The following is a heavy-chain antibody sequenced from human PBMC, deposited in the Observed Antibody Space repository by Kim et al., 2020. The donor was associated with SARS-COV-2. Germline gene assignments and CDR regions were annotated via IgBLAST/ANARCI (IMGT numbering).Heavy chain of an antibody. CDR2: IYYSGST. CDR3: VRAPLGYCSGGSCLPGFDL. Sequence: SETLSLTCTVCPDAGSMFAYYWSWIRQSPEKGLEWIGYIYYSGSTIYNPFFQSRVTLSVDTTMKQFSLNLGSVTAADTAIYYCVRAPLGYCSGGSCLPGFDLWGQGIRVTVSS. J-gene: IGHJ4*02. V-gene: IGHV4-59*01. CDR1: PDAGSMFAYY. D-gene: IGHD2-15*01.